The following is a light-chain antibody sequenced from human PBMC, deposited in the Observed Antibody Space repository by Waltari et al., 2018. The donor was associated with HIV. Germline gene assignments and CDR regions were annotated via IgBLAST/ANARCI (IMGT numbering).Light chain of an antibody. CDR1: TPTIGRNT. V-gene: IGLV1-44*01. CDR3: ASWDDSLNGPV. CDR2: GKN. J-gene: IGLJ2*01. Sequence: QSVLTQPPSASGTPEQRVTISCSGSTPTIGRNTVPWFQQFPGTATKVLIFGKNQRPSGVPARFSGSKSGTSASLAISGLQSEDEADYYCASWDDSLNGPVFGGGTKLTVV.